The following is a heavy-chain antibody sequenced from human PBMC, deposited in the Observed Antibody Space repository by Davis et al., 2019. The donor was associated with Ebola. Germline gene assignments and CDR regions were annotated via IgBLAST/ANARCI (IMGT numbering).Heavy chain of an antibody. CDR1: GFTFSSYS. J-gene: IGHJ4*02. D-gene: IGHD1-1*01. V-gene: IGHV3-21*03. CDR2: ISSSSSYI. CDR3: TTDLGTRWTPAYYFDY. Sequence: GESLKISCAASGFTFSSYSMNWVRQAPGKGLEWVSSISSSSSYIYYADSVKGRFTISRDNSKNTLYLQMNSLKTEDTAVYYCTTDLGTRWTPAYYFDYWGQGTLVIVS.